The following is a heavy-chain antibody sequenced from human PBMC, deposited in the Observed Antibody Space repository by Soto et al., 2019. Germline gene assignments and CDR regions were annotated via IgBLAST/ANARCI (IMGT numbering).Heavy chain of an antibody. CDR2: ISATTGNT. D-gene: IGHD2-15*01. CDR3: AIHSDGGY. V-gene: IGHV3-23*01. Sequence: EVRLSESGGGLVQPGESLRLSCAASGFNFSIYSMIWVRQAPGKGLEWVSGISATTGNTYYTNSVKGRFTISRDNFENTLFQQLNNLRAEDTALYYCAIHSDGGYWGQGTLVTVSS. CDR1: GFNFSIYS. J-gene: IGHJ4*02.